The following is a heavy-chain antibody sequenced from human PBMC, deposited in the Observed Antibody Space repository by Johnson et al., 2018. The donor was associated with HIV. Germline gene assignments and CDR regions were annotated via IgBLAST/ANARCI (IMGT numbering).Heavy chain of an antibody. CDR1: GFTVSSNY. Sequence: VQLVESGGGLIQPGGSLRLSCAASGFTVSSNYMSWVRQAPGTGLEWVSVIYSGGSTYYADSVKGRFTISRDNSKNTLFLQMNSLRAEDTAVYYCAKERYMGSTTLADAFDMWGQGTMVTVSS. CDR2: IYSGGST. J-gene: IGHJ3*02. CDR3: AKERYMGSTTLADAFDM. V-gene: IGHV3-66*03. D-gene: IGHD1-26*01.